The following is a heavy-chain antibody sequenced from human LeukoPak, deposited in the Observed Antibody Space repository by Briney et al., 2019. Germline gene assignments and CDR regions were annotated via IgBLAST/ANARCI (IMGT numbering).Heavy chain of an antibody. J-gene: IGHJ4*02. CDR2: ISWNSGSI. D-gene: IGHD3-16*01. CDR1: GFTFDDYA. CDR3: AKAARWGDFDY. Sequence: GGSLRLSSAASGFTFDDYAMHWVRQAPGKGLEWVSGISWNSGSIGYADSVKGRFTISRDNAKNSLYLQMNSLRAEDTALYYCAKAARWGDFDYWGQGTLVTVSS. V-gene: IGHV3-9*01.